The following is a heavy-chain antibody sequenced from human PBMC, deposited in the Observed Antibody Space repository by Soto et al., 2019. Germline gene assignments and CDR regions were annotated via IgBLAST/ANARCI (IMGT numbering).Heavy chain of an antibody. J-gene: IGHJ4*02. V-gene: IGHV1-2*02. CDR1: GYTFTGYY. D-gene: IGHD3-3*02. CDR3: AYIRG. Sequence: ASVNFSCKASGYTFTGYYMHWVRQAPGQGLEWMGWINPNSGGTNYAQKFQGRYTISRDDSKNTAYLQMNNLRTEDTAVYYCAYIRGWGQGTLVTVSS. CDR2: INPNSGGT.